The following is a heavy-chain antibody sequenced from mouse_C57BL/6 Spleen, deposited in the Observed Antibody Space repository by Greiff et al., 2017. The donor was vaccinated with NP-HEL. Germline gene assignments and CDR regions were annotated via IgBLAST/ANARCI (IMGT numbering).Heavy chain of an antibody. V-gene: IGHV1-18*01. J-gene: IGHJ4*01. CDR2: INPNNGGT. D-gene: IGHD1-1*01. CDR1: GYTFTDYN. Sequence: VKLMESGPELVKPGASVKIPCKASGYTFTDYNMDWVKQSHGKSLEWIGDINPNNGGTIYNQKFKGKATLTVDKSSSTAYMELRSLTSEDTAVYYCARSLLLRYDAMDYWGQGTSVTVSS. CDR3: ARSLLLRYDAMDY.